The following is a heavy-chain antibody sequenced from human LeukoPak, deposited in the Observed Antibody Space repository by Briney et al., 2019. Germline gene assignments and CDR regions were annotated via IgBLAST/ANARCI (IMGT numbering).Heavy chain of an antibody. J-gene: IGHJ4*02. CDR2: ISYDGSNK. D-gene: IGHD4-23*01. V-gene: IGHV3-30-3*01. CDR3: AKGYGGNSPFDY. CDR1: GFTFSSYA. Sequence: GGSLRLSCAASGFTFSSYAMHWVRQAPGKGLEWVAVISYDGSNKYYADSVKGRFTISRDNSKNTLYLQMNSLRAEDTAVYYCAKGYGGNSPFDYWGQGTLVTVSS.